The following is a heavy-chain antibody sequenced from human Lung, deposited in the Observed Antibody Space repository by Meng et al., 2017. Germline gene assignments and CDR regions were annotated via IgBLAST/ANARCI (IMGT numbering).Heavy chain of an antibody. CDR2: IYNSGST. CDR1: GGSISSSNYY. V-gene: IGHV4-30-4*01. J-gene: IGHJ2*01. Sequence: QLQESGPGLVKPSQTLPLTCTVSGGSISSSNYYWSWIRQPPGKGLEWSGHIYNSGSTYYNPSLKSRITISVDTSKNQFSLKLSSVTAADTAVYYCARGQKGYFDLWGRGTLVTVSS. CDR3: ARGQKGYFDL.